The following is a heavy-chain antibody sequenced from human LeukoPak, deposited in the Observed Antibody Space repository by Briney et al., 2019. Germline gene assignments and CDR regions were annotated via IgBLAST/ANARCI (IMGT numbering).Heavy chain of an antibody. CDR1: GFPFSAYG. J-gene: IGHJ4*02. D-gene: IGHD3-22*01. CDR2: IWYDGNNK. Sequence: GRSLRLSCAASGFPFSAYGMHWVRQAPGKGLEWVAIIWYDGNNKFYADSVKGRFIISRDNSKNTLYLQMNSLRAEDTAVYYCARGWNYFDSSAYYNDYWGQGTLVTVSS. CDR3: ARGWNYFDSSAYYNDY. V-gene: IGHV3-33*01.